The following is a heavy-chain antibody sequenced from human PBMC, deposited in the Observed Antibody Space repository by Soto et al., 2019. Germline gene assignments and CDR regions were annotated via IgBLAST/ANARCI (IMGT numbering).Heavy chain of an antibody. CDR3: ARGPPQYSSSWYNWFDP. Sequence: PSETLSLTCAVYGGSFSGYYWSWIRQPPGKGLEWIGEINHSRSTNYNPSLKSRVTISVDTSKNQFSLKLSSVTAADTAVYYCARGPPQYSSSWYNWFDPWGQGTLVTVSS. CDR2: INHSRST. V-gene: IGHV4-34*01. CDR1: GGSFSGYY. J-gene: IGHJ5*02. D-gene: IGHD6-13*01.